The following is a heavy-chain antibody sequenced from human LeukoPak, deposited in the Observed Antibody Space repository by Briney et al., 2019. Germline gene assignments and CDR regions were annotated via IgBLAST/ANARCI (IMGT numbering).Heavy chain of an antibody. CDR2: IYYSGST. J-gene: IGHJ4*02. CDR3: ARHRNEYDYGDCQVIDY. CDR1: GGSISSSSYY. V-gene: IGHV4-39*01. D-gene: IGHD4-17*01. Sequence: PSETLSLTCTVSGGSISSSSYYWGWIRQPPGKGLEWIGSIYYSGSTYYNPSLKSRVTISVDTSKNQFSLKLSSVTAADTAVYYCARHRNEYDYGDCQVIDYWGQGTLVTVSS.